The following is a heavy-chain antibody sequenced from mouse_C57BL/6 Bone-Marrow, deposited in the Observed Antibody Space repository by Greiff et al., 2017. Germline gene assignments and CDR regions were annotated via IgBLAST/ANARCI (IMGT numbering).Heavy chain of an antibody. V-gene: IGHV1-61*01. CDR3: ARGAYGSNYFDY. D-gene: IGHD1-1*01. CDR1: GYTFTSYW. Sequence: QVQLQQPGAELVRPGSSVKLSCKASGYTFTSYWMDWVKQRPGQGLEWIGNIYPSDSETHYNQKFKDKATLTVDKSSSTAYMQLSSLTSEDSAVYYCARGAYGSNYFDYWGQGTTLTVSS. J-gene: IGHJ2*01. CDR2: IYPSDSET.